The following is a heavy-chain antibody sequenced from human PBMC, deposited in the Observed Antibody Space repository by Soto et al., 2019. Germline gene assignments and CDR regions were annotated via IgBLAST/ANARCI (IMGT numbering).Heavy chain of an antibody. Sequence: GESLKISCKGSGYSFTSYWIGWVRQMPGKGPEWVGIIYPGDSDTRYSPSFQGQVTISADKSISTAYLQWSSLKASDTAMYYCARRYEPRSHEYGMDVWGQGTTVTVSS. CDR3: ARRYEPRSHEYGMDV. D-gene: IGHD1-20*01. CDR1: GYSFTSYW. J-gene: IGHJ6*02. V-gene: IGHV5-51*01. CDR2: IYPGDSDT.